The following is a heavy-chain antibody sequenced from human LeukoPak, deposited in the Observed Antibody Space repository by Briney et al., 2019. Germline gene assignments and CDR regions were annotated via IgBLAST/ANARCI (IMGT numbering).Heavy chain of an antibody. CDR2: NYYSGSP. V-gene: IGHV4-59*02. D-gene: IGHD3-10*01. CDR3: VRGSGGDGSGSL. J-gene: IGHJ4*02. CDR1: GGSVSGYY. Sequence: PSETLSLTCAVYGGSVSGYYWSWIRQAPGKGLEWIGYNYYSGSPDYDPSLKSRVTISVDTSKNQVSLNLSFVTAADTAMYYCVRGSGGDGSGSLWGQGTLVTVSS.